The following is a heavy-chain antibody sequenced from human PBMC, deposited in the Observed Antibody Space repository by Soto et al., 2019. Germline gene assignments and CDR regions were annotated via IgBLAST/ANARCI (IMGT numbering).Heavy chain of an antibody. CDR2: IYHSGST. CDR1: GGSISSGGYS. J-gene: IGHJ6*02. D-gene: IGHD3-3*01. Sequence: QLQLQESGSGLVKPSQTLSLTCAVSGGSISSGGYSWSWIWQPPGKGLEWIGYIYHSGSTYYNPSLKSRVTISVDRSKNQFSLKLSSVTAADTAVYYCARGVDFWSGGDYYYYGMDVWGQGTTVTVSS. CDR3: ARGVDFWSGGDYYYYGMDV. V-gene: IGHV4-30-2*01.